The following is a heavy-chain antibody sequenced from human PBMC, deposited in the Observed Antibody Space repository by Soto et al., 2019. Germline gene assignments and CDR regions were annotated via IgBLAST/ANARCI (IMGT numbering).Heavy chain of an antibody. D-gene: IGHD1-26*01. CDR1: GGTFSSYA. CDR3: ARDMRSGGSFDAFDI. J-gene: IGHJ3*02. V-gene: IGHV1-69*12. Sequence: QVQLVQSGAEVKKPGSSVKVSCKASGGTFSSYAISWVRQAPGQGLEWMGGIIPIFGTANYAQKFQGRVTIXXDXSXXTAYMELSSLRSEDTAVYYCARDMRSGGSFDAFDIWGQGTMVTVSS. CDR2: IIPIFGTA.